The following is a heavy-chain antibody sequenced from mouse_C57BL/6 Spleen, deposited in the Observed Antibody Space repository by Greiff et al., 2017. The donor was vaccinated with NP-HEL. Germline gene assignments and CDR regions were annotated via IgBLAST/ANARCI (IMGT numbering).Heavy chain of an antibody. Sequence: EVHLVESGAELVKPGASVKLSCTASGFNIKDYYMPWVKQRTEQGLEWIGRIDPEDGETKYAPKFQGKATITADTSANTAYLQLSSLTSEDTAVYYCARTGTRFAYWGQGTLVTVSA. J-gene: IGHJ3*01. D-gene: IGHD4-1*01. CDR2: IDPEDGET. CDR3: ARTGTRFAY. V-gene: IGHV14-2*01. CDR1: GFNIKDYY.